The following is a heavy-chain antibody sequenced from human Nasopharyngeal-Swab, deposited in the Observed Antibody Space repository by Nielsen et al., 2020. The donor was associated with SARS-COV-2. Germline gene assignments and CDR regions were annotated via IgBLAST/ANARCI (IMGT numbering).Heavy chain of an antibody. CDR2: INSDGSST. CDR3: AAGRYYDFWSGYSDY. Sequence: GESLKISCAASGFTFSSYWMHWVRQAPGKGLMWVSRINSDGSSTTYADSVKGRFTISRDNAKNSLYLQMNSLRAEDTAVYYCAAGRYYDFWSGYSDYWGQGTLVTVSS. V-gene: IGHV3-74*01. CDR1: GFTFSSYW. D-gene: IGHD3-3*01. J-gene: IGHJ4*02.